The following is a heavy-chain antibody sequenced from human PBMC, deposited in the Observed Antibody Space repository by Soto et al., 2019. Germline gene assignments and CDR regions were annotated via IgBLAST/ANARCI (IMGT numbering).Heavy chain of an antibody. CDR2: IYYSGST. J-gene: IGHJ4*02. CDR1: DGYIVGYY. D-gene: IGHD4-17*01. CDR3: ARSHRYGDYFLLY. Sequence: LEPLSLTCTVADGYIVGYYWRWIRKPPGKGLEWIGYIYYSGSTNYNPSLKSRVTISVDTSKNQFSLKLSSVTAADTAVYYCARSHRYGDYFLLYWGQGTLVTVSS. V-gene: IGHV4-59*08.